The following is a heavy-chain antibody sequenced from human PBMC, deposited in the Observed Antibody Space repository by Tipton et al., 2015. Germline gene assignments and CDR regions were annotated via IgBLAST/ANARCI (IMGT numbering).Heavy chain of an antibody. J-gene: IGHJ4*02. CDR2: INPSGGST. V-gene: IGHV1-46*01. D-gene: IGHD3-3*01. Sequence: QSGPEVKKPGASVEVSCKASGYTFTSYYMHWVRQAPGQGLEWMGIINPSGGSTSYAQKFQGRVTMTRDTSTSTVYMELSSLRSEDTAVYYCARDPRHYDFWSAYYARSFFDYWGQGTLVTVSS. CDR3: ARDPRHYDFWSAYYARSFFDY. CDR1: GYTFTSYY.